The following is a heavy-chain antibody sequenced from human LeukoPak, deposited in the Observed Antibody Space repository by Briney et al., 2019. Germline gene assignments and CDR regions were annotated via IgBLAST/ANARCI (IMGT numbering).Heavy chain of an antibody. CDR1: GGSFSGYY. J-gene: IGHJ6*02. D-gene: IGHD2-15*01. V-gene: IGHV4-34*01. CDR2: INHSGST. CDR3: ARVGYCSGGSCPHRSYYYYGMDV. Sequence: PSETLSLTCAVYGGSFSGYYWSWIRQPPGKGLEWIGEINHSGSTNYNPSLKSRVTISVDTSKNQFSLKLSPVTAADTAVYYCARVGYCSGGSCPHRSYYYYGMDVWGQGTTVTVSS.